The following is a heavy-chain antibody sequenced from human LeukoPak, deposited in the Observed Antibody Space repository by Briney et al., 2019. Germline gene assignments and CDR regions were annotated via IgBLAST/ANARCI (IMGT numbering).Heavy chain of an antibody. CDR2: IYYSGST. D-gene: IGHD2-15*01. CDR1: GGSISSYY. CDR3: ARAGYCSGGSCHDY. V-gene: IGHV4-59*01. Sequence: PSETLSLTCTVSGGSISSYYWSWIRQPPGKGLEWIGYIYYSGSTNYNPSLKSRVTISVDTSKNQFSLKLSSVTAADTAVYYCARAGYCSGGSCHDYWGQGTLVTVSS. J-gene: IGHJ4*02.